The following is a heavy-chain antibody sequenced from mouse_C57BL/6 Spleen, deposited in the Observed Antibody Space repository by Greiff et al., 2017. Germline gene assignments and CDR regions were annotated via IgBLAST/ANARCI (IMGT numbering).Heavy chain of an antibody. CDR1: GYTFTDYE. V-gene: IGHV1-15*01. CDR3: TRETAQSLIAY. D-gene: IGHD3-2*02. CDR2: IDPETGGT. Sequence: QVQLKQSGAELVRPGASVTLSCKASGYTFTDYEMHWVKQTPVHGLEWIGAIDPETGGTAYNQKFKGKAILTADKSSSTAYMELRSLTSVDSAVYYCTRETAQSLIAYWGQGTLVTVSA. J-gene: IGHJ3*01.